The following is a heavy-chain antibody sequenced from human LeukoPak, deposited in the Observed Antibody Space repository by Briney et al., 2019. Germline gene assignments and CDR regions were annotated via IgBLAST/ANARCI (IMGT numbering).Heavy chain of an antibody. D-gene: IGHD5/OR15-5a*01. CDR1: GDSISSSDYY. V-gene: IGHV4-39*01. CDR2: IYYSGST. CDR3: ARAVRLGPFRYFFDY. J-gene: IGHJ4*02. Sequence: SETLSLTCTVSGDSISSSDYYWGWIRQPPGEGLEWIGSIYYSGSTHYNPSLKSRVTISLDTSKEQFSLQLTSVTAADTAVFFCARAVRLGPFRYFFDYWGRGTLVTVSS.